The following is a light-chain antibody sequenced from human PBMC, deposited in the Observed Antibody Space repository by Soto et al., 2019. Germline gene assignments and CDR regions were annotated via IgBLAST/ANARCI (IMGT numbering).Light chain of an antibody. CDR2: AAY. V-gene: IGKV1-39*01. J-gene: IGKJ1*01. CDR3: QQSYDTPRT. CDR1: QGIGTY. Sequence: DIQMTQSPSSLSASVGDRVTITCRASQGIGTYLNWYQQRPGKAPKLLIYAAYNLQSGVPSRFSGRGSGTDFTLTINGLQDEDFATYSCQQSYDTPRTFGPGTKVEVK.